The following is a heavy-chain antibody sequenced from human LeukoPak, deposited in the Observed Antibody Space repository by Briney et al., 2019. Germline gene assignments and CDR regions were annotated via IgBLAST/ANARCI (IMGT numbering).Heavy chain of an antibody. V-gene: IGHV3-9*03. J-gene: IGHJ4*02. D-gene: IGHD1-1*01. CDR1: GFTFDDYA. Sequence: PGGSLRLSCAASGFTFDDYAMHWVRQAPGKGLEWVSGISWNSGSIGYVDSVKGRFTISRDNAKNSLYLQMDSLRAEDVALYYCAKGVVGLLPGTPFDYWGQGTLVTVSS. CDR2: ISWNSGSI. CDR3: AKGVVGLLPGTPFDY.